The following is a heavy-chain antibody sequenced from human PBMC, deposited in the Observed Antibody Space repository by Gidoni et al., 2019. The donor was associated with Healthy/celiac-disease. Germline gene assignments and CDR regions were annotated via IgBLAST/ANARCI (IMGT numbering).Heavy chain of an antibody. V-gene: IGHV1-46*01. CDR1: GYTFTSYY. CDR3: AREPGGGYSYGEPTQNAFDI. J-gene: IGHJ3*02. Sequence: QVQLVQSGAEVKKPGASVKVSCKASGYTFTSYYMPWVRQAPGQGLEWMGIINPSGGSTSYAQKFQGRVTMTRDTSTSTVYMELSSLRSEDTAVYYCAREPGGGYSYGEPTQNAFDIWGQGTMVTVSS. D-gene: IGHD5-18*01. CDR2: INPSGGST.